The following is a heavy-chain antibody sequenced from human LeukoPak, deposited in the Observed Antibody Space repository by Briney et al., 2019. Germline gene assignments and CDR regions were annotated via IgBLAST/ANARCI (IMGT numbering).Heavy chain of an antibody. CDR3: ASPGIAARGGGYYYYMDV. CDR1: GGTFSSYA. Sequence: GASVKVSCKASGGTFSSYAISWVRQAPGQGLEWMGGIIPIFGTANYAQKFQGRVTITADESTSTAYMELSSLRSEDTAVYYCASPGIAARGGGYYYYMDVWGKGTTVTVSS. CDR2: IIPIFGTA. D-gene: IGHD6-6*01. V-gene: IGHV1-69*13. J-gene: IGHJ6*03.